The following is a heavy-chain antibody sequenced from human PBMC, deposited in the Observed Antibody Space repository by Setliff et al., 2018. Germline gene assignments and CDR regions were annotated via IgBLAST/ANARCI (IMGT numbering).Heavy chain of an antibody. V-gene: IGHV1-46*01. CDR2: INPSSGRT. CDR3: ARDVFPYHYEGAFDI. Sequence: GASVNVSCKASGYTFTSHYMHWVRQAPGLGLEWMGTINPSSGRTSYAQKFQGRVTMTRDTSTSTVYMDMSSLRSEDTAVYYCARDVFPYHYEGAFDIWGQGTRVTVS. CDR1: GYTFTSHY. J-gene: IGHJ3*02. D-gene: IGHD3-22*01.